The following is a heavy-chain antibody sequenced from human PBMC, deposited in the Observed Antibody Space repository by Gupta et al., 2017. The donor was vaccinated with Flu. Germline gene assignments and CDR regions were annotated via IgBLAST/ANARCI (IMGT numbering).Heavy chain of an antibody. CDR3: ARGLAYTGDWAFYFDY. V-gene: IGHV4-38-2*01. CDR2: IYHSGTT. CDR1: GYSISSGYY. D-gene: IGHD2-2*02. J-gene: IGHJ4*02. Sequence: QVQLQASGPGLVKPSETLSLTCAVSGYSISSGYYWAWIRQSPGQGLEWIGTIYHSGTTYYNPSLKSPVTISVDTSKNQFSLNLNSVTAADTAIYYCARGLAYTGDWAFYFDYWGQGSLVTVSS.